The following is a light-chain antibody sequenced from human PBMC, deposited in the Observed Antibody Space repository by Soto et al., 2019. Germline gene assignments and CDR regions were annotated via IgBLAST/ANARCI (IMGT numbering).Light chain of an antibody. CDR3: QQYHNWPRT. CDR1: QSVSSN. Sequence: EIVMTQSPATLSVSPGERATLSCRASQSVSSNLAWYQQKPGQAPRLLISGASTRATGIPARFSGSGSGTEFTLTISSLQSEDFAVYFCQQYHNWPRTFGQGTKVEI. CDR2: GAS. V-gene: IGKV3-15*01. J-gene: IGKJ1*01.